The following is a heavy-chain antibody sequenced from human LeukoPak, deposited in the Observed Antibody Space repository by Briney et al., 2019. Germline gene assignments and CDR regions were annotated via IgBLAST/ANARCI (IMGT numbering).Heavy chain of an antibody. D-gene: IGHD2-2*01. CDR3: ARGAEDIVVVPAAGNWFDP. V-gene: IGHV4-39*07. CDR1: GGSISSSSYY. CDR2: IYYSGST. J-gene: IGHJ5*02. Sequence: PSETLSLTCTVSGGSISSSSYYWGWIRQPPGKGLEWIGSIYYSGSTYYNPSLKSRVTISVDTSKNQFSLKLSSVTAADTAVYYCARGAEDIVVVPAAGNWFDPWGQGTLVTVSS.